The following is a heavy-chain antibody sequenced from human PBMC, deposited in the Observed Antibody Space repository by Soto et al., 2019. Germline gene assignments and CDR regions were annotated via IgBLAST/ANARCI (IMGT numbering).Heavy chain of an antibody. CDR1: GYTFTRYG. D-gene: IGHD2-8*01. V-gene: IGHV1-18*01. Sequence: ASVKVSCKASGYTFTRYGISWVRQAPGQGLEWMGWISGYNGDTNYAQKFQDRVSMTIDTSTGTAYMELRSLTSDDTAIYYCAKNGKPPYYYYGLDVWGKGTKVTVSS. J-gene: IGHJ6*04. CDR3: AKNGKPPYYYYGLDV. CDR2: ISGYNGDT.